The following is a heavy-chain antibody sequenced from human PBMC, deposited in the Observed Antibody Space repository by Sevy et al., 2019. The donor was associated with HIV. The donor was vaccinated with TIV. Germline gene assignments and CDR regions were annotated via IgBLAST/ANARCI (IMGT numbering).Heavy chain of an antibody. CDR3: AKAGGGVRDYVWGSYRYFDY. Sequence: GGSLRLSCAASGFTFSSYAMSWVRQAPGKGLEWVSAISGSGGSTYYADSVKGRFTISRDNSKNTLYLLMNSLRAEDTAVYYCAKAGGGVRDYVWGSYRYFDYWGQGTLVTVSS. CDR2: ISGSGGST. CDR1: GFTFSSYA. V-gene: IGHV3-23*01. D-gene: IGHD3-16*02. J-gene: IGHJ4*02.